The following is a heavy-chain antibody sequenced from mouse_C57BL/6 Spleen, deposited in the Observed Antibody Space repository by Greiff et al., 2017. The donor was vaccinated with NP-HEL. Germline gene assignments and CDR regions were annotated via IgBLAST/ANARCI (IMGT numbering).Heavy chain of an antibody. V-gene: IGHV3-1*01. CDR1: GYSITSGYD. J-gene: IGHJ2*01. CDR2: ISYSGST. CDR3: AREMNGLDY. Sequence: EVQLQQSGPGMVKPSPSLSLTCTVTGYSITSGYDWHWIRHFPGNKLEWMGYISYSGSTNYNPSLKSRISITHDTSKNHFFLKLNSVTTEDTATYYCAREMNGLDYWGQGTTLTVSS. D-gene: IGHD1-1*01.